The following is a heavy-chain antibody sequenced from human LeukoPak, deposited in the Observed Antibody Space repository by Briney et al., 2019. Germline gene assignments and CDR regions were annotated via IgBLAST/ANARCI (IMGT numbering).Heavy chain of an antibody. V-gene: IGHV1-46*01. CDR3: ARDYHGSGSLTTFDY. CDR1: GYTFTSFY. Sequence: ASVTVPCKASGYTFTSFYIHWVRQAPGQGLEWMGIINPRGGSASSAQKFQGRVTLTRDTSTSTVYMELSSLRFQDTAVYYCARDYHGSGSLTTFDYWGQGTLVTVSS. D-gene: IGHD3-10*01. J-gene: IGHJ4*02. CDR2: INPRGGSA.